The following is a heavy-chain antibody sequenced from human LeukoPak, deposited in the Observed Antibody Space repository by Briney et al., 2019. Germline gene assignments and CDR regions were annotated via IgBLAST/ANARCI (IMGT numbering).Heavy chain of an antibody. Sequence: PGGSLRLSCAASGFTFSSYAMHWVRQAPGKGLEWVAVISYDGSNKYYADSVKGRFTISRDNSKNTLYLQMNSLRAEDTAVYYCARKGLADNWFDPWGQGTLVTVSS. J-gene: IGHJ5*02. CDR3: ARKGLADNWFDP. CDR1: GFTFSSYA. V-gene: IGHV3-30*04. CDR2: ISYDGSNK.